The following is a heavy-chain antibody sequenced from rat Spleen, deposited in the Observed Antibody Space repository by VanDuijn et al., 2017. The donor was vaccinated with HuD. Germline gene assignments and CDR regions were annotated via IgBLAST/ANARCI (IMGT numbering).Heavy chain of an antibody. CDR2: IWNNGNT. CDR1: GFSLTSYS. J-gene: IGHJ2*01. D-gene: IGHD1-12*03. CDR3: TRDTMMVIIGNY. Sequence: QVQLKESGPGLVQSSETLSLTCTVSGFSLTSYSVSWVRQPTGKGLEWMGVIWNNGNTNYNSPLKSRLSISRDTSKSQVYLKMNSLQTDDTGTYYCTRDTMMVIIGNYWGQGVMVTVSS. V-gene: IGHV2-13*01.